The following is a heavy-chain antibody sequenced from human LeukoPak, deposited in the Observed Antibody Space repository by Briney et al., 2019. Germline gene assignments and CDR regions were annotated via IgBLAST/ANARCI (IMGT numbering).Heavy chain of an antibody. D-gene: IGHD5-18*01. Sequence: GGSLRLSCAASGLPFSSCAMSWVRQAPGKGLEWVSAISGSGYGTYYADSVKGRFTVSRDNSRNTLFLQMGSLRADDMAVYYCAKPRVDSGTGSSYGHGLDFWGQGTLVTVSS. CDR3: AKPRVDSGTGSSYGHGLDF. CDR1: GLPFSSCA. J-gene: IGHJ4*02. CDR2: ISGSGYGT. V-gene: IGHV3-23*01.